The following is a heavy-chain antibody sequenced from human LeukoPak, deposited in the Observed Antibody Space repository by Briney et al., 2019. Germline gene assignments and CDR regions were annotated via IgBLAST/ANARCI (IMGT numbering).Heavy chain of an antibody. D-gene: IGHD4-17*01. J-gene: IGHJ6*02. CDR1: GYTFTSYY. V-gene: IGHV1-46*01. CDR3: ARDLTITTVTTSYYGTDV. CDR2: INPSGGST. Sequence: ASVKVSCKASGYTFTSYYMHWVRQAPGQGLEWMGIINPSGGSTSYAQKFQGRVTMTRDTSTSTVYMELSSLRSEDTAVYYCARDLTITTVTTSYYGTDVWGQGTTVTVSS.